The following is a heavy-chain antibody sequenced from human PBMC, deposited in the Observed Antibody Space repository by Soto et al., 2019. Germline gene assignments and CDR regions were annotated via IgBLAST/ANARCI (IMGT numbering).Heavy chain of an antibody. J-gene: IGHJ4*02. CDR2: IYYSGTT. CDR1: GGSISSSSYY. D-gene: IGHD2-21*02. Sequence: SETLSLTCTVSGGSISSSSYYWGWIRQPPGKGLEWTGSIYYSGTTYYNPSLKSRVTISVDTSKNQFSLKLSSVTAADTAIYYCARGGENLAVVVTATSADTGPYYFDYWGPGTLVTVSS. V-gene: IGHV4-39*07. CDR3: ARGGENLAVVVTATSADTGPYYFDY.